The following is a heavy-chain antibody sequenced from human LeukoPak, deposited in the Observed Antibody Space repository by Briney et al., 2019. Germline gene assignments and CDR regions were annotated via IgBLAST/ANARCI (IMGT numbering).Heavy chain of an antibody. CDR3: AKWRDYDILTGYYVSDF. D-gene: IGHD3-9*01. V-gene: IGHV3-23*01. J-gene: IGHJ4*02. Sequence: PGASLRLSCAASGFIFRNYAMSWVRQAPGKGLEWVSAITGSGDTTYYADSVKGRFTISRDNSKNTLYVEMNTLRAEDTAVYYCAKWRDYDILTGYYVSDFWGQGTLVTVSS. CDR2: ITGSGDTT. CDR1: GFIFRNYA.